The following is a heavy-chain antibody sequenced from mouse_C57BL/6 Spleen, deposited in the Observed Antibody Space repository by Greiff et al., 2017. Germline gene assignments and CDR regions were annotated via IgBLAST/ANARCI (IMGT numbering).Heavy chain of an antibody. D-gene: IGHD3-3*01. J-gene: IGHJ4*01. CDR1: GYAFTNYL. CDR2: INPGSGGT. V-gene: IGHV1-54*01. CDR3: AREGTGYAMDY. Sequence: QVQLQQSGAELVRPGTSVKVSCKASGYAFTNYLIEWVKQRPGQGLEWIGVINPGSGGTNYNEKFKGKATLTADKSPSTAYMQLSSLTSEDSAVYFCAREGTGYAMDYWGQGTSVTVSS.